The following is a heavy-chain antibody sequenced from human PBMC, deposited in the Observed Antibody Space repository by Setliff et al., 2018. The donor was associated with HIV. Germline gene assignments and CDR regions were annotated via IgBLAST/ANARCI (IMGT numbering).Heavy chain of an antibody. V-gene: IGHV4-59*03. CDR2: IYYSGSS. D-gene: IGHD2-2*01. CDR3: VASSSWSCRLNY. CDR1: GGSISSYY. J-gene: IGHJ4*02. Sequence: PSETLSLTCTVSGGSISSYYWSVFRQPPGKGLEWIGYIYYSGSSNYNPSLKSRVTISLDASKNELSLKLTSVTAADAAIYYCVASSSWSCRLNYWGQGTLVTVSS.